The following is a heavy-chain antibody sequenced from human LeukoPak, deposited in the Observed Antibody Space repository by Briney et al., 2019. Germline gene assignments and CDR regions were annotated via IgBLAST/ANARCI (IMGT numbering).Heavy chain of an antibody. J-gene: IGHJ4*02. D-gene: IGHD3-22*01. V-gene: IGHV4-61*08. Sequence: PSETLSLTCTVSGGSISSGDYYWSWIRQPPGKGLEWIGDIYYSGSIKYNPSLKSRVTMSVDTSKNQFSLKLSSVTAADTAIYYCARENPSGYYNRPIDYWGQGTLVTVSS. CDR3: ARENPSGYYNRPIDY. CDR2: IYYSGSI. CDR1: GGSISSGDYY.